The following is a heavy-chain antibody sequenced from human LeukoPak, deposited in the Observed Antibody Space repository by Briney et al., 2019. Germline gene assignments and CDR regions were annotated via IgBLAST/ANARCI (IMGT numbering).Heavy chain of an antibody. CDR3: ARGKEDSSSWYDFYYFDY. Sequence: GGSLRLSCAASGFTFSSYAMSWVRQAPGKGLEWVSVIYSGGSTYYADSVKGRFTISRDNSKNTLYLQMNSLRAEDTAAYYCARGKEDSSSWYDFYYFDYWGQGTLVTVSS. V-gene: IGHV3-53*01. J-gene: IGHJ4*02. CDR1: GFTFSSYA. D-gene: IGHD6-13*01. CDR2: IYSGGST.